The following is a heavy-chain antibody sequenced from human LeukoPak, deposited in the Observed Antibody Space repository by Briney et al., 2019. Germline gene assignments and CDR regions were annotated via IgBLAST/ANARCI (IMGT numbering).Heavy chain of an antibody. CDR2: IRTKAFGGTP. V-gene: IGHV3-49*03. D-gene: IGHD6-13*01. Sequence: GGTLRLSCTTSGFTFGDYSMSWFRQAPGKGLEWVGFIRTKAFGGTPAYAASVEGRFPLSRDHSTSLGDLQVNSRRTEYTAVCYCSRGAAAGSTGWFHPWGQGPLLTVS. CDR3: SRGAAAGSTGWFHP. J-gene: IGHJ5*02. CDR1: GFTFGDYS.